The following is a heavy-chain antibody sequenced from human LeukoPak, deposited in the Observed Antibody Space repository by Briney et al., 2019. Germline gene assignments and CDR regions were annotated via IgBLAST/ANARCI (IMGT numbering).Heavy chain of an antibody. V-gene: IGHV1-69*01. CDR2: IIPIVGTA. Sequence: SVKVSCKASGGTFTSYAISWVRQAPGQGLEWMGGIIPIVGTANYAQKFQGRVTITADESTSTAYMELSSLRSEDTAVYYCARGPARISKGTWFDPWGQGTLVTVSS. CDR1: GGTFTSYA. J-gene: IGHJ5*02. D-gene: IGHD2-15*01. CDR3: ARGPARISKGTWFDP.